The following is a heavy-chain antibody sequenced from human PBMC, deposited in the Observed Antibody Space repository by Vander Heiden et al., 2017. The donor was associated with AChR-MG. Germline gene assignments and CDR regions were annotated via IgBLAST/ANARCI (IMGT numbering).Heavy chain of an antibody. V-gene: IGHV4-61*02. CDR3: ASTIGYSYGYDYYYYYGMDV. CDR1: GGSISSGSYS. D-gene: IGHD5-18*01. Sequence: QVQLQESGPGLVKPSQTLSLTCTVSGGSISSGSYSWSWIRQPAGKGLEWIGRIYTSGSTNYNPSRKSRGTISVDTSKNQFSLKLSSVTAADTEVYYCASTIGYSYGYDYYYYYGMDVWGQGTTVTVS. CDR2: IYTSGST. J-gene: IGHJ6*02.